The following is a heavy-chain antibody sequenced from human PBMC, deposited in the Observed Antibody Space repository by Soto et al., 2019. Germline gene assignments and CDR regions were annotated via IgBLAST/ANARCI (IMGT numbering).Heavy chain of an antibody. CDR2: IYYNGST. V-gene: IGHV4-59*01. D-gene: IGHD3-3*01. Sequence: TSETLSLTCTFSGGSISTYYWSWIRQPPGKGLEWIGYIYYNGSTNYNPSLKSRVTISIDTSKNQFSLRLRSVSAADTAVYYCARDGSRYDFWSGPYYFDYWGQGTLVTVSS. CDR1: GGSISTYY. CDR3: ARDGSRYDFWSGPYYFDY. J-gene: IGHJ4*02.